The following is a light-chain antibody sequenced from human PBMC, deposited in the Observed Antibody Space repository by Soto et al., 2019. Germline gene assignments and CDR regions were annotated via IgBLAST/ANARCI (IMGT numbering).Light chain of an antibody. CDR2: DDS. Sequence: SYQLTQPPSVSVAPGQTAMITCGGNNIGSKSVHWYQQKPGQAPVRAVDDDSDHPSGIPERFSGSTSENTASLTISRVEAGDEADYYCQVWDRSSDHSYVYATGTKV. CDR3: QVWDRSSDHSYV. V-gene: IGLV3-21*02. J-gene: IGLJ1*01. CDR1: NIGSKS.